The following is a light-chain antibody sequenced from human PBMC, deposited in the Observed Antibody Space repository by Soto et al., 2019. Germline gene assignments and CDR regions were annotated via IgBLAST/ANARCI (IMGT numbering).Light chain of an antibody. Sequence: DIQMTQSPSTLSASVGGRVIITCRAIQSISSWLAWYQQKPGKAPNLQNYKASTLKSGVPSRFSGSGSGTEFTLTISSLQPDDFATYYCQQYDNDSWTFGQGTKVEIK. CDR3: QQYDNDSWT. J-gene: IGKJ1*01. CDR1: QSISSW. V-gene: IGKV1-5*03. CDR2: KAS.